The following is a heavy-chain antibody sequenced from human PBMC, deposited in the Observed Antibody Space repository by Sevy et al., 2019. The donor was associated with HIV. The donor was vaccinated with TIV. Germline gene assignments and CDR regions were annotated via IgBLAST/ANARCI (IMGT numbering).Heavy chain of an antibody. CDR2: FDPEDGET. D-gene: IGHD3-22*01. CDR3: ATTKDYYESYGSPFDY. V-gene: IGHV1-24*01. J-gene: IGHJ4*02. CDR1: GSTLSRLS. Sequence: ASVKVSCKVSGSTLSRLSMHWVRQVPGKGLEWMASFDPEDGETIYARKFQGRVTMTEDTSTDTAYMELSNLRSEDTAVYYCATTKDYYESYGSPFDYWGQGTLVTVSS.